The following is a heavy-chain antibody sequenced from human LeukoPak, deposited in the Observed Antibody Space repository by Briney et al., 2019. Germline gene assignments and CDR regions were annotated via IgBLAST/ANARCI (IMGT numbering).Heavy chain of an antibody. Sequence: GGSLRLSCAASGLTFSSYGMHWVRQAPGKGLEWVAFIRYDGSNKYYADSVKGRFTIYRDNSKNTLYLKMNSLRAEDTAVYYCAKVRLGYYFDYWGQGTLVTVSS. CDR3: AKVRLGYYFDY. CDR2: IRYDGSNK. CDR1: GLTFSSYG. D-gene: IGHD3-10*01. V-gene: IGHV3-30*02. J-gene: IGHJ4*02.